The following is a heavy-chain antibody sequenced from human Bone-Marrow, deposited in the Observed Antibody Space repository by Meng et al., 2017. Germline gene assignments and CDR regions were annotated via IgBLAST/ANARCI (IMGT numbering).Heavy chain of an antibody. CDR3: AKYSYGLGDYFDY. J-gene: IGHJ4*02. Sequence: WGSLRLSCAASGFSFSSYAMSWVRHAPGKGLEWVSALSGGGFTTYYADSVKGRFTISRHNSKNTLYLQMNSLRAEDTALYYCAKYSYGLGDYFDYWGQGALVTVSS. V-gene: IGHV3-23*01. CDR2: LSGGGFTT. D-gene: IGHD3-10*01. CDR1: GFSFSSYA.